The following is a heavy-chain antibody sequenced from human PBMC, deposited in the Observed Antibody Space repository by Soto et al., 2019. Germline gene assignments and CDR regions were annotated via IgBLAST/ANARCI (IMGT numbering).Heavy chain of an antibody. CDR3: AKGAWYYDILTGYGDFDD. CDR2: ISGSGVST. V-gene: IGHV3-23*01. CDR1: GFTFSSYA. D-gene: IGHD3-9*01. J-gene: IGHJ4*02. Sequence: EVQLLESGGGLVQPGGSLRLSCAASGFTFSSYAMSWVRQAPGKGLEWVSGISGSGVSTYYADSVKGRFTISRDNSKNTVYLRMNSLRAEVTAVYYCAKGAWYYDILTGYGDFDDWGQGTLVTVSS.